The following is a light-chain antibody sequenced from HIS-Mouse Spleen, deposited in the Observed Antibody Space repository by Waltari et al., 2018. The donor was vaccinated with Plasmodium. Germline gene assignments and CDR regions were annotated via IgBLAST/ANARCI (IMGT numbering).Light chain of an antibody. CDR2: GKN. V-gene: IGLV3-19*01. J-gene: IGLJ3*02. CDR1: SPRSYY. Sequence: SSELTQDPAVSVALGQTVRITCQGDSPRSYYASWYQQKPGQAPVLVSYGKNNRPSGIPDRFACSRSGNTASLTITGAQAEDEADYYCNSRDSSGNHQVFGGGTKLTVL. CDR3: NSRDSSGNHQV.